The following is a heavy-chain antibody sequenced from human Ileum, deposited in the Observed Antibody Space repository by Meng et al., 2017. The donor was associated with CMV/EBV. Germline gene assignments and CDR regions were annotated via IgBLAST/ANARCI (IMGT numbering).Heavy chain of an antibody. Sequence: GESLKISCAASGFTFSSHGMHWVRQAPGKGLEWVSFTRIGEGERYNQDSVKGRFTSSRDNYKNTLYLQMNSLRPEDTALYYCAKGRSDSWSWHQHDHCGQG. J-gene: IGHJ4*02. D-gene: IGHD6-13*01. CDR1: GFTFSSHG. V-gene: IGHV3-30*02. CDR2: TRIGEGER. CDR3: AKGRSDSWSWHQHDH.